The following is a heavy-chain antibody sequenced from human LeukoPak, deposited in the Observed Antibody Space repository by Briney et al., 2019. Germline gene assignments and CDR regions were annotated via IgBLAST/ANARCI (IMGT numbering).Heavy chain of an antibody. CDR2: IDYSGST. V-gene: IGHV4-39*01. J-gene: IGHJ4*02. CDR3: ARRPPGAPFDY. Sequence: SETLSLTCTVSGGSISSSSYYWGWIRQPPGKGLEWIGSIDYSGSTYYNPSLKSRVTISVDTSKNQFSLKLSSVTAADTAVYYCARRPPGAPFDYWGQGTLVTVSS. D-gene: IGHD3-10*01. CDR1: GGSISSSSYY.